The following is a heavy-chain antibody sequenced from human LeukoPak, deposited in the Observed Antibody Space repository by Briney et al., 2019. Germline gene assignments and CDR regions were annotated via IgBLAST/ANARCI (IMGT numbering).Heavy chain of an antibody. Sequence: PGRSLTLSCAVSAFTFSNYGMHWVRQPPGKGLEWVALIWYDGSNKYYADSVKGRHTISRDTSKNTLYLQMNSRRDEDTAMYHCVNYRGSSWHYMDVWGKGTTVTVS. J-gene: IGHJ6*03. D-gene: IGHD1-26*01. CDR2: IWYDGSNK. CDR3: VNYRGSSWHYMDV. V-gene: IGHV3-33*06. CDR1: AFTFSNYG.